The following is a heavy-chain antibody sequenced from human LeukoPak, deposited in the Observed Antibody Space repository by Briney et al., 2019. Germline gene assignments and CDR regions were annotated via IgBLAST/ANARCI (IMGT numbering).Heavy chain of an antibody. CDR1: GFTFSSYA. J-gene: IGHJ4*02. CDR2: ISGSGGST. CDR3: AKELSSSWYVQAGYFDY. Sequence: GGSLRLSCAASGFTFSSYAMSWVRQAPGKGLEWVSAISGSGGSTYYADSVKGRFTISRDNSKNTLYLQMNSLRAEDTAVYYCAKELSSSWYVQAGYFDYWGQGTLVTVSS. D-gene: IGHD6-13*01. V-gene: IGHV3-23*01.